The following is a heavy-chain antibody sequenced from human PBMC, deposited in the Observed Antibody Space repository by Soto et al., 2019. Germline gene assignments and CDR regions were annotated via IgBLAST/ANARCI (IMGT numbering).Heavy chain of an antibody. V-gene: IGHV4-31*01. D-gene: IGHD4-17*01. CDR2: IFFSGDT. Sequence: QVQLQEAGPGLLKPSQTLSLTCTVSGGSVLNGGYYWNWIRQRPGGGLQWIGKIFFSGDTHYSPRLQRTLFISLDTSKNQSSLQMSCVTAADPAISYCDRDNYGGKVDYWGPGTLVTVSS. J-gene: IGHJ4*02. CDR1: GGSVLNGGYY. CDR3: DRDNYGGKVDY.